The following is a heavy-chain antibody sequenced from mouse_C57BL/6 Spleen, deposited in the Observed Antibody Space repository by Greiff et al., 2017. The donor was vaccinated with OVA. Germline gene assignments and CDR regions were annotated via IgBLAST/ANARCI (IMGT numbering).Heavy chain of an antibody. CDR3: ARNPGYYYGSSWYFDV. V-gene: IGHV2-9-1*01. D-gene: IGHD1-1*01. CDR2: IWTGGGT. CDR1: GFSLTSYA. J-gene: IGHJ1*03. Sequence: VKLVESGPGLVAPSQSLSITCTVSGFSLTSYAISWVRQPPGKGLEWLGVIWTGGGTNYNSALKSRLSISKDNSKSQVFLKMNSLQTDDTARYYCARNPGYYYGSSWYFDVWGTGTTVTVSS.